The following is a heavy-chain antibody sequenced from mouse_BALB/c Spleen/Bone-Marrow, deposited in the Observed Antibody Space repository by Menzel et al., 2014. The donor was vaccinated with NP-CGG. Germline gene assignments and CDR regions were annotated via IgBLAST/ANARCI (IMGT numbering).Heavy chain of an antibody. Sequence: EVKLVESGGVLVQPGGSLKLSCAASGFTFSSYAMSWVRQTPEKRLEWVASISSGGSTYYPDSVKGRFTISRDNARNILYLQMSSLRSEDTAMYYCARGYDGYYGFAYWGQGTLVTVSA. CDR1: GFTFSSYA. V-gene: IGHV5-6-5*01. CDR3: ARGYDGYYGFAY. D-gene: IGHD2-3*01. CDR2: ISSGGST. J-gene: IGHJ3*01.